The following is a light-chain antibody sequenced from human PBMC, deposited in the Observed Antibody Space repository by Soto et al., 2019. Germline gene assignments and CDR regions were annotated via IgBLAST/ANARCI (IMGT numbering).Light chain of an antibody. V-gene: IGLV7-46*01. CDR1: TGAVTIGHY. CDR3: LISSGGARV. J-gene: IGLJ3*02. Sequence: QSVVTQEPSLTVSPGGTVSLTCGSNTGAVTIGHYPYWFQQKPGQAPRTLVYDTNNRHSWTPARFSGSLLGGKAGLTLSGAQPEDEADYYCLISSGGARVFGGGTKLTVL. CDR2: DTN.